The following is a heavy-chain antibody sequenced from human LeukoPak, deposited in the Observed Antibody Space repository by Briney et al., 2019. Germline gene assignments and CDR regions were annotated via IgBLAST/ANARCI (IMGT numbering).Heavy chain of an antibody. Sequence: PSETLSLTCTVSGGSIRNYYWIWLRQPPGKGLEWIGYIYYTGSTNYNPSLKSRVTISVDTSTNQFSLKLRSVTAADTAVYYCARDVGGNSWDYYFDYWGQGTLVTVSS. V-gene: IGHV4-59*12. CDR3: ARDVGGNSWDYYFDY. D-gene: IGHD6-13*01. CDR1: GGSIRNYY. CDR2: IYYTGST. J-gene: IGHJ4*02.